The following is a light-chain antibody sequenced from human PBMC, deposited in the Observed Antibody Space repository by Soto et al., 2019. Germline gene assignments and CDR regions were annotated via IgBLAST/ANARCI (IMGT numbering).Light chain of an antibody. J-gene: IGKJ2*01. CDR1: QSVSFN. CDR2: NAS. Sequence: EIVMTQSPATLSVSPGERATLSCRASQSVSFNLVWYQHKPGQPPRLLMYNASNRAAGISARFTGSGSGTDFTLTIDNLQSEDFAFYYCQQYNDWYTFGQGTKLEIK. CDR3: QQYNDWYT. V-gene: IGKV3-15*01.